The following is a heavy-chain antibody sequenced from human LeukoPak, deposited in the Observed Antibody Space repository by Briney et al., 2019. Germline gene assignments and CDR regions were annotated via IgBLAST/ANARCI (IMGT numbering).Heavy chain of an antibody. V-gene: IGHV5-51*01. CDR2: IYAGDSDT. J-gene: IGHJ4*02. CDR3: ARLRYSSSWDFDY. Sequence: GESPKISCRGSGYSFTTYWMGWVRQMPGKGLEWMGIIYAGDSDTRYSPSFQGQVTISADKSFSTAYLQWSSLKASDTAMYYCARLRYSSSWDFDYWGQGTLVTVSS. CDR1: GYSFTTYW. D-gene: IGHD6-13*01.